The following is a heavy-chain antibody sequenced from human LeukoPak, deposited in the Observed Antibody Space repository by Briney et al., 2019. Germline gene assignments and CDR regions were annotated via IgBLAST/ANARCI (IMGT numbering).Heavy chain of an antibody. Sequence: SEILSLTCAVSGYSISSGYYWGWNRQPPGKGLEWIGSSYHSGSTYYNPSLKGRVTISVDTSTSQSYLKLSSVTAADTAVYYCARLGCRSTSCLVYWGQGTLVTVSS. J-gene: IGHJ4*02. CDR2: SYHSGST. CDR3: ARLGCRSTSCLVY. V-gene: IGHV4-38-2*01. CDR1: GYSISSGYY. D-gene: IGHD2-2*01.